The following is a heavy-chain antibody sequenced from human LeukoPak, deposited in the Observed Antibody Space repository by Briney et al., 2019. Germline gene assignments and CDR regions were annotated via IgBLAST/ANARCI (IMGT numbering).Heavy chain of an antibody. D-gene: IGHD3-3*01. Sequence: SETLSLTCTVSSGSISSSSYYWGWIRQPPGKGLEWIGSIYYSGSTYYNPSLKSRVTISVDTSKNQFSLKLSSVTAADTAVYYCATYDAKGYYYYYMDVWGKGTTVTVSS. J-gene: IGHJ6*03. CDR2: IYYSGST. V-gene: IGHV4-39*01. CDR1: SGSISSSSYY. CDR3: ATYDAKGYYYYYMDV.